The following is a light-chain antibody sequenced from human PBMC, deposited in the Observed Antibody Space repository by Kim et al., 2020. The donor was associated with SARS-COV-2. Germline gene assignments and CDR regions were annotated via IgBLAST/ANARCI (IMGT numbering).Light chain of an antibody. CDR3: QQYGTSPIT. CDR1: QSVSSTH. J-gene: IGKJ5*01. V-gene: IGKV3-20*01. Sequence: EIVLTQSPGTLSLSPGERASLSCRAGQSVSSTHLGWYQQKPGQAPSLIIYGAFNRATGIPDRFSGSGSGTNFTLTISRLEPEDFAVYYCQQYGTSPITFGQGTRLGL. CDR2: GAF.